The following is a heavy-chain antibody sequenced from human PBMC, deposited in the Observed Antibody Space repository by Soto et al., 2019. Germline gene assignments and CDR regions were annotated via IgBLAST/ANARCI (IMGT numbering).Heavy chain of an antibody. CDR3: ARDRYCSSTSCPAHYYYYGMDV. D-gene: IGHD2-2*01. V-gene: IGHV3-7*05. J-gene: IGHJ6*02. CDR2: IKQDGSEK. CDR1: GFTFSSYW. Sequence: EVQLVESGGGLVQPGGSLRLSCAASGFTFSSYWMSWVRQAPGKGLEGVANIKQDGSEKYYVDSVKGRFTISRDNAKNSLYLQMNSLRAEDTAVYYCARDRYCSSTSCPAHYYYYGMDVWGQGTTVTVSS.